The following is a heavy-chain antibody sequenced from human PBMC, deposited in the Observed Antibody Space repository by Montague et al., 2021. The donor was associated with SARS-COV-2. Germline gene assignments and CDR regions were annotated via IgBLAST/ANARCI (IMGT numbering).Heavy chain of an antibody. Sequence: SETLSLTCTVSNGSINSYYWSWVRQPPGKRLEWIGYIYYRGSTNYNPSLESRVTMSIDTSKNQFSLKLWSVTAADTAVYFCAREGLHNWFDPWGQGTLVIVSS. J-gene: IGHJ5*02. CDR2: IYYRGST. V-gene: IGHV4-59*01. CDR1: NGSINSYY. CDR3: AREGLHNWFDP.